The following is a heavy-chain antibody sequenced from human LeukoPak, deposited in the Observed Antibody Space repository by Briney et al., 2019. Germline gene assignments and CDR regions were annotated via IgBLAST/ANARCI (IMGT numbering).Heavy chain of an antibody. J-gene: IGHJ4*02. CDR2: SSTSGSIT. CDR1: GFTFSDYY. CDR3: ARDFSDVRGNIFDS. V-gene: IGHV3-11*04. D-gene: IGHD3-10*02. Sequence: GGSLRLSCAASGFTFSDYYMSWIRQAPGKGLQWLAYSSTSGSITYYADSVKGRFTISRDNAKDSVYLQMNSLRAEDTAVYYCARDFSDVRGNIFDSWGQGTLVTVSS.